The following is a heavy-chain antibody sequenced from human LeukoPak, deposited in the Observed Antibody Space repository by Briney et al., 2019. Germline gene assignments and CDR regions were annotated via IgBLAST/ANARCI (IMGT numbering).Heavy chain of an antibody. CDR3: ARDIGYCGGGSFLRDAFDI. J-gene: IGHJ3*02. Sequence: ASVKVSCKASGYTFTSYGISWVRQAPGQGLEWMGWISAYNGNTNYAQKLQGRVTMTTDTSTSTAYMELRSLRSDDTAVYYCARDIGYCGGGSFLRDAFDIWGQGTMVTVSS. D-gene: IGHD2-15*01. CDR1: GYTFTSYG. V-gene: IGHV1-18*01. CDR2: ISAYNGNT.